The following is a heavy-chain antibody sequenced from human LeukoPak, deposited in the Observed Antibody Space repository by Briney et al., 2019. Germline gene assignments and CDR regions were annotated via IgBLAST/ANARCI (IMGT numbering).Heavy chain of an antibody. CDR3: ARGTRRYDFWSGYPNWFDP. Sequence: PSETLSLTCTVSGGSISSHYWSWIRQPPGKGLEWIGEINHSGSTNYNPSLKSRVTISVDTSKNQFSLKLSSVTAADTAVYYCARGTRRYDFWSGYPNWFDPWGQGTLVTVSS. CDR1: GGSISSHY. J-gene: IGHJ5*02. CDR2: INHSGST. V-gene: IGHV4-34*01. D-gene: IGHD3-3*01.